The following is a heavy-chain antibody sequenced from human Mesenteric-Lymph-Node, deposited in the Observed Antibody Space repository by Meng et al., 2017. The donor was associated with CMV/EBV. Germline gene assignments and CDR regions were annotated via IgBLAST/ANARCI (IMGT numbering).Heavy chain of an antibody. Sequence: GGSLRLSCAASGFYISAYHMNWVRHVPGKGLEWVSSVSNSDTYKFYGDSVKGRFTISRDNAKNSLYLQMSSLRAEDTAIYYCAREVVRVVTSAGMDVWGEGTAVTVSS. J-gene: IGHJ6*04. D-gene: IGHD3-3*01. CDR3: AREVVRVVTSAGMDV. V-gene: IGHV3-21*01. CDR2: VSNSDTYK. CDR1: GFYISAYH.